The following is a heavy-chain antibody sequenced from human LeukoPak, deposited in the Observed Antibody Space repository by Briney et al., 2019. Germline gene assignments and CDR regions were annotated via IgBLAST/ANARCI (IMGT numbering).Heavy chain of an antibody. Sequence: GRSLRLSCAASGFTFSSYGMHWVRQAPGKGLEWVAVIWYDGSNKYYADSVKGRFTISRDNSKNTLYLQMNSLRAEDTAVYYCARGYYDILTGSCYYGMDVWGKGTTVTVSS. J-gene: IGHJ6*04. D-gene: IGHD3-9*01. CDR2: IWYDGSNK. CDR3: ARGYYDILTGSCYYGMDV. V-gene: IGHV3-33*01. CDR1: GFTFSSYG.